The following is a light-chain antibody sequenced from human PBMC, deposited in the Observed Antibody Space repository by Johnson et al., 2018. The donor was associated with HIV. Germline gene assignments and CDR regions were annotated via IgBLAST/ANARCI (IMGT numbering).Light chain of an antibody. CDR1: SSNIGNNY. V-gene: IGLV1-51*02. CDR3: GTWDSSLSYV. Sequence: QSVLTQPPSVSAAPGQKVTISCSGSSSNIGNNYVSWYQQLPGTAPKLLIYENNKRPSGIPDRFSGSKSGMSATLAITGLQTGDEADYYCGTWDSSLSYVFGTGTKVTVL. J-gene: IGLJ1*01. CDR2: ENN.